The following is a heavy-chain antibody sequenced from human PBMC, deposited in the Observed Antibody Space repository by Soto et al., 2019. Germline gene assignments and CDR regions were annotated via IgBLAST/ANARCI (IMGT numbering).Heavy chain of an antibody. Sequence: SETLSLTCTVSGGSISSGDYYWSWIRQPPGKGLEWIGYIYYSGSTYYNPSLKSRVTISVDTSKNQFSLKLSSVTAADTAVYYCARGGHNDTFYCYYYGMDVWGQGTTVTVSS. J-gene: IGHJ6*02. D-gene: IGHD3-9*01. CDR2: IYYSGST. V-gene: IGHV4-30-4*01. CDR1: GGSISSGDYY. CDR3: ARGGHNDTFYCYYYGMDV.